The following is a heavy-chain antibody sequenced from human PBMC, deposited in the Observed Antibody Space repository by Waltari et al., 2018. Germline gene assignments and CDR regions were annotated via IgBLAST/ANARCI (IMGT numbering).Heavy chain of an antibody. CDR2: ISAYSGKT. J-gene: IGHJ1*01. Sequence: QVQLVQSGAEVEKPGASVKVSCKASGYAFMSFGFNWVRQAPGQGLEWMGWISAYSGKTEFAQKFQDRVTLTTDTSTSTAYMELMSLRSDDTALYYCARDVLHSAPSFSDSWGQGTLVTVSS. CDR3: ARDVLHSAPSFSDS. V-gene: IGHV1-18*01. D-gene: IGHD2-15*01. CDR1: GYAFMSFG.